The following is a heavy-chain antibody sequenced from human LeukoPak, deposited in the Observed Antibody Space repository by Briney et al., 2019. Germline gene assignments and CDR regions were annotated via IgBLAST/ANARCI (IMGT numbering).Heavy chain of an antibody. Sequence: GSSVKVSCKASGGTFSSYAISWVRQAPGQGLEWMGGIIPIFGTANYAQKFQGRVTITADESTSTAYMELSSLRSEDTAVYYCARAEIVVVPAALPGAFDIWGQGTMVTVSS. J-gene: IGHJ3*02. CDR1: GGTFSSYA. CDR2: IIPIFGTA. D-gene: IGHD2-2*01. CDR3: ARAEIVVVPAALPGAFDI. V-gene: IGHV1-69*01.